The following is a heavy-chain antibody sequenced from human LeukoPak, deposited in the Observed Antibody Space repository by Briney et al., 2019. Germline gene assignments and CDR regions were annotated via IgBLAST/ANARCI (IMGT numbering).Heavy chain of an antibody. J-gene: IGHJ4*02. V-gene: IGHV4-4*02. D-gene: IGHD3-22*01. CDR2: IYHSGST. CDR1: GGSISSSNW. Sequence: SETLSLTCAVYGGSISSSNWWSRVRQPPGKGLEWIGEIYHSGSTNYNPSLKSRVTISVDKSKNQFSLKLSSVTAADTAVYYCATHYYDSSGYSYFDYWGQGTLVTVSS. CDR3: ATHYYDSSGYSYFDY.